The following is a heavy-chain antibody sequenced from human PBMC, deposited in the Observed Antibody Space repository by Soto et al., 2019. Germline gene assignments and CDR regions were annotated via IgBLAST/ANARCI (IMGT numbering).Heavy chain of an antibody. CDR2: ISGSGGST. V-gene: IGHV3-23*01. CDR3: AKGDYYDSSGSTLDI. J-gene: IGHJ3*02. CDR1: GFTLSSYA. Sequence: GSLRLSCAASGFTLSSYAMSWVRQAPGKGLEWVSAISGSGGSTYYADSVKGRFTISRDNSKNTLYLQMNSLRAEDTAVYYCAKGDYYDSSGSTLDIWGQGTMVTVSS. D-gene: IGHD3-22*01.